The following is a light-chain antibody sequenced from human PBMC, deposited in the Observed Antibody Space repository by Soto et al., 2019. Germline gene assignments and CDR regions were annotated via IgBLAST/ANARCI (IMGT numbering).Light chain of an antibody. Sequence: QSVLAQPASVSGSPGRSITISCTGTSSDVGAYNFVSWHQQHPGKAPKLMIYNVYDRPSGTSYRFSGSKSGNAASLTISGLQGEDEADYYCSAYTVSRTYVFGTGTKVTVL. CDR2: NVY. V-gene: IGLV2-14*03. CDR1: SSDVGAYNF. CDR3: SAYTVSRTYV. J-gene: IGLJ1*01.